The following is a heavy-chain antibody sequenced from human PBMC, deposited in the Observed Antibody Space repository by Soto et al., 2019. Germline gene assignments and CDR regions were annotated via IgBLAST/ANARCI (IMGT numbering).Heavy chain of an antibody. D-gene: IGHD4-17*01. CDR2: IIPIFGTA. CDR1: GGTFSSYA. V-gene: IGHV1-69*13. Sequence: SVKVSCKASGGTFSSYAISWVRQAPGQGLEWMGGIIPIFGTANYAQKFQGRVTITADESTSTAYMELSSLRSEDTAVYYCASSDADYETPYNWFDPWGQGTLVTVSS. CDR3: ASSDADYETPYNWFDP. J-gene: IGHJ5*02.